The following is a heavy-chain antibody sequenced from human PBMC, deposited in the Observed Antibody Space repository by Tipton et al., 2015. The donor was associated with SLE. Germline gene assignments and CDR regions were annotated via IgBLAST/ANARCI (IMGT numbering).Heavy chain of an antibody. CDR3: ARDSSGWVSFDY. J-gene: IGHJ4*02. V-gene: IGHV4-59*11. CDR2: INHSGST. D-gene: IGHD6-19*01. CDR1: GGSISSHY. Sequence: TLSLTCTVSGGSISSHYWSWIWQPPGKGLEWIGEINHSGSTNYNPSLKSRVTISVDTSKNQFSLKLSSVTAADTAVYYCARDSSGWVSFDYWGQGTLVTVSS.